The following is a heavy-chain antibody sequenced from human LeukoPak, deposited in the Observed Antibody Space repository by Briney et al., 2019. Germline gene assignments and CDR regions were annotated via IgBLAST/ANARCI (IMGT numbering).Heavy chain of an antibody. D-gene: IGHD2-21*01. V-gene: IGHV4-39*01. Sequence: SETLSLTCTVSGASIRNSNYYWAWIRQPPGTGLEWIGSIYYSGTTYYNLSLKSRVIMSVDTSKNQFSLKLNSVTATDTAVYYCARRDSNIIFDHWGQGTLVTVSS. CDR2: IYYSGTT. J-gene: IGHJ4*02. CDR1: GASIRNSNYY. CDR3: ARRDSNIIFDH.